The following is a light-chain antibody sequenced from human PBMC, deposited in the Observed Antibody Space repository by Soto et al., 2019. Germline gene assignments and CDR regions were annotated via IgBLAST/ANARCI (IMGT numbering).Light chain of an antibody. CDR3: QQRSNWPPVT. CDR1: QSVSSY. J-gene: IGKJ4*01. Sequence: IVLTQSPATLSLSPGERDTLSCRASQSVSSYLAWYQQKPGQAPRLLIYDASNRATGIPARFSGSGSGTDFTLTISSLEPEDFAVYYCQQRSNWPPVTFGGGTKVDIK. CDR2: DAS. V-gene: IGKV3-11*01.